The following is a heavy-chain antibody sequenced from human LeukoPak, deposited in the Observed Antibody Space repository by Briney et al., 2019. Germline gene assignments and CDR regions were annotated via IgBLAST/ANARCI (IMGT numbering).Heavy chain of an antibody. V-gene: IGHV4-39*07. CDR2: IYYTGTT. J-gene: IGHJ6*03. CDR1: GGSISSSPYH. D-gene: IGHD6-13*01. Sequence: SETLSLTCTVSGGSISSSPYHWGWIRQSPGKNLEWLGSIYYTGTTHYNPSLKSRVTISVDTSKNQFSLNLSSVTAADTAVYYCARESGPSSSWYGRYMDVWGKGTTVTVSS. CDR3: ARESGPSSSWYGRYMDV.